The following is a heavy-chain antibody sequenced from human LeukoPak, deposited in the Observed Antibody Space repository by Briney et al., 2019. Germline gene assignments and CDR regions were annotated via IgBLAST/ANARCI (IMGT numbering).Heavy chain of an antibody. Sequence: SGGSLRLSCAASGLTFSLYWMSWVRQAPEKGLEWVANIKHDGSEKYYVDSVKGRFTISRDDAMNSLYLQMNSLRAEDTAVYYCAREGRGANLHGDWYFDYWGQGALVTVSS. J-gene: IGHJ4*02. V-gene: IGHV3-7*03. CDR1: GLTFSLYW. CDR3: AREGRGANLHGDWYFDY. D-gene: IGHD2-21*02. CDR2: IKHDGSEK.